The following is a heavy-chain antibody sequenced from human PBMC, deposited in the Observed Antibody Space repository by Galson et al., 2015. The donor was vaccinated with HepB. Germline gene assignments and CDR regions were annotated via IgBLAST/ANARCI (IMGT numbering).Heavy chain of an antibody. CDR3: ARCRGGYYYYFYRGV. CDR1: GFSLTTDGAC. D-gene: IGHD3-10*01. V-gene: IGHV2-70*01. CDR2: IDWDDNK. Sequence: PALVKPTQPLTLTCTFSGFSLTTDGACVSWIRQPPGKALEWLALIDWDDNKYYRTSLKTRLTISKDTSKSQVVLTVSNMDPVDTATYYCARCRGGYYYYFYRGVWGKGTTVTVSS. J-gene: IGHJ6*03.